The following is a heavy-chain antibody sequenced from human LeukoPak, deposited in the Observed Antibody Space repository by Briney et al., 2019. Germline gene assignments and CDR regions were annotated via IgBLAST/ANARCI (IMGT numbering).Heavy chain of an antibody. Sequence: PGGSLRLSCSASGFTFSSYAMHWVRQAPGKGLVYVSAISSNGGSTYYADSVKGRFTISRDNSKNTLYLQMNNLRAEDTAVYYCAKKADYWGQGTLVTVYS. CDR2: ISSNGGST. CDR1: GFTFSSYA. CDR3: AKKADY. J-gene: IGHJ4*02. V-gene: IGHV3-64*04.